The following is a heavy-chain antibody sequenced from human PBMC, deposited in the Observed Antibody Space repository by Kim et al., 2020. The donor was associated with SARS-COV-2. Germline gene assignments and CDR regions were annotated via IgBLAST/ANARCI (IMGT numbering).Heavy chain of an antibody. Sequence: SETLSLTCAVYGGSFSGYYWSWIRQPPGKGLEWIGEINHSGSTNYNPSLKSRVTISVDTSKNQFSLKLSSVTAADTAVYYCARGRYYYDSSGYYPKLYYFDYWGQGTLVTVSS. D-gene: IGHD3-22*01. CDR2: INHSGST. CDR1: GGSFSGYY. J-gene: IGHJ4*02. V-gene: IGHV4-34*01. CDR3: ARGRYYYDSSGYYPKLYYFDY.